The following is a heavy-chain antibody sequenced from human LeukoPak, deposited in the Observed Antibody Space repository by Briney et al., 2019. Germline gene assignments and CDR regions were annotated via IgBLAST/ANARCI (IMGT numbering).Heavy chain of an antibody. J-gene: IGHJ4*02. CDR3: ARDLSGGYWGPFDY. V-gene: IGHV1-2*02. CDR1: GYTFTGYY. Sequence: APVKVSCKASGYTFTGYYMHWVRQAPGQGLEWMGWINPNSGDTNYAQKFQGRVTMTRDTSISTAYMELSRLRSDDTAVYYCARDLSGGYWGPFDYWGQGTLVTVSS. CDR2: INPNSGDT. D-gene: IGHD1-26*01.